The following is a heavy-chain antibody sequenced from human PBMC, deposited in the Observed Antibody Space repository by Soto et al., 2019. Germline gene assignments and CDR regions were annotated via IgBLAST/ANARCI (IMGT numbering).Heavy chain of an antibody. Sequence: EVQLVESGGGLVKPGGSLRLSCAASGFTFRTYSMNWVRQAPGKGLEWVSSISSSSSYIYYADSVKGRFNISRDNAKNSLYLQMNSLRAEDTAVYYGARYDSSGYYWPYYYYGMDVWGQGTTVTVSS. CDR1: GFTFRTYS. J-gene: IGHJ6*02. D-gene: IGHD3-22*01. CDR3: ARYDSSGYYWPYYYYGMDV. V-gene: IGHV3-21*01. CDR2: ISSSSSYI.